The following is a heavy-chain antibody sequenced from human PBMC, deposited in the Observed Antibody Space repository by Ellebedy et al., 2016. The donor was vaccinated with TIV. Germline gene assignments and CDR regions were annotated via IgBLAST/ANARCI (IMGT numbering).Heavy chain of an antibody. V-gene: IGHV3-7*03. D-gene: IGHD5-12*01. CDR3: VKDIVTTINAFDI. Sequence: GGSLRLXXAASGFTFSLYWMAWVRQAPGKGLEWVANIKPDGSEKYYLDSVKGRFTISRDNAKNSLYLQMNSLRAEDTALYYCVKDIVTTINAFDIWGQGAMVTVSS. CDR1: GFTFSLYW. CDR2: IKPDGSEK. J-gene: IGHJ3*02.